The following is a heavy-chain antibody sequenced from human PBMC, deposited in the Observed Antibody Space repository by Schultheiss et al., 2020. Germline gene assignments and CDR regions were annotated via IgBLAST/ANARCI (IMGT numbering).Heavy chain of an antibody. V-gene: IGHV3-23*01. Sequence: GGSLRLSCAASGFSFSSYAMHWVRQAPGKGLEWVSAISGSGGSTYYADSVKGRFTISRDNSKNTLYLQMNSLRAEDTAVYYCAKDLHYGDYEGDYWGQGTLVTVSS. CDR3: AKDLHYGDYEGDY. J-gene: IGHJ4*02. CDR2: ISGSGGST. CDR1: GFSFSSYA. D-gene: IGHD4-17*01.